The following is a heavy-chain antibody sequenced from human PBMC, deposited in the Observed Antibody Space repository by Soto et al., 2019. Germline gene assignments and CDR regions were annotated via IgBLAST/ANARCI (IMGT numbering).Heavy chain of an antibody. CDR3: ARGRPYYYGSGKDY. CDR2: INAGNGNT. V-gene: IGHV1-3*01. J-gene: IGHJ4*02. Sequence: ASVKVSCKASGYTFTSYAMHWVRQAPGQRLEWMGWINAGNGNTKYSQKFQGRVTITRDTSASTAYMELSSLRSEDTAVYYCARGRPYYYGSGKDYWGQRTLVTVSS. CDR1: GYTFTSYA. D-gene: IGHD3-10*01.